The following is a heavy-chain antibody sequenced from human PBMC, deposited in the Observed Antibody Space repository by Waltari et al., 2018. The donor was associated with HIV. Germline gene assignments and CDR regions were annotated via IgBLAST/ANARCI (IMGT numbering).Heavy chain of an antibody. D-gene: IGHD4-4*01. V-gene: IGHV1-2*06. CDR1: GYTFTGYY. CDR2: INPNSGGT. J-gene: IGHJ6*02. Sequence: QVQLVQSGAAVKNPGASVKVSCKASGYTFTGYYLPWVRPAPGQGLEWMGRINPNSGGTNYAQQFQGRVTMTRDTSISTAYMELSRLRSDDTAVYYCAREGARMTTMIYYYYGMDVWGQGTTVTVSS. CDR3: AREGARMTTMIYYYYGMDV.